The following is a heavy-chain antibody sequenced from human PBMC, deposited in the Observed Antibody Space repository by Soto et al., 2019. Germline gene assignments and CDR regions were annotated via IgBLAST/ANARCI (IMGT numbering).Heavy chain of an antibody. CDR3: ARPYNSLRFLEWLPLDY. Sequence: ASVKVSCKASGYTFTSYAMHWVRQAPGQRLEWIGWINAGNGNTKYSQKFQGRVTITRDTSASTAYMELSSLRSEDTAVYYCARPYNSLRFLEWLPLDYWGQGTLVTVSS. V-gene: IGHV1-3*01. D-gene: IGHD3-3*01. J-gene: IGHJ4*02. CDR2: INAGNGNT. CDR1: GYTFTSYA.